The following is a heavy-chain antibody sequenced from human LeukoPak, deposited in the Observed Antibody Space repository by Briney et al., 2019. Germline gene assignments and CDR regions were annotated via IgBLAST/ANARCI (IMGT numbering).Heavy chain of an antibody. CDR3: ASAPRQGSIGGLDY. Sequence: SETLSLTCTVSGGSISSGDYYWSWIRQYPGKGLEWIGYIYYSGSTYYNPSLKSRITISVDTSQNHFSLRLNSVTAADTALYYCASAPRQGSIGGLDYWGQGTLVTVSS. D-gene: IGHD3-16*01. V-gene: IGHV4-31*03. CDR2: IYYSGST. CDR1: GGSISSGDYY. J-gene: IGHJ4*02.